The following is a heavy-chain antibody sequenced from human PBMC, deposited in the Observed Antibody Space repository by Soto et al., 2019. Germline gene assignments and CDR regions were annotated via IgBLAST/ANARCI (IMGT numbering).Heavy chain of an antibody. CDR2: IYYSGST. V-gene: IGHV4-31*03. D-gene: IGHD2-2*01. CDR1: GGSISSGGYY. Sequence: SETLSLTCTVSGGSISSGGYYWSLIRQHPGKGLEWIGYIYYSGSTYYNPSLKSRVTISVDTSKNQFSLKLSSVTAADTAVYYCARDGDSSSRGGDAFDIWGQGTMVTVSS. J-gene: IGHJ3*02. CDR3: ARDGDSSSRGGDAFDI.